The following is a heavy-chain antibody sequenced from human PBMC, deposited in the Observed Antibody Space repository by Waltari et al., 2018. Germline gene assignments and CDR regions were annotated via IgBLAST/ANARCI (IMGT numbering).Heavy chain of an antibody. V-gene: IGHV4-38-2*01. CDR1: GYSISSGYY. CDR3: ARGGLRYFDWSRRPRGPYFDY. D-gene: IGHD3-9*01. CDR2: IYHSGRT. Sequence: QVQLQESGPGLVKPSETLSLTCAVSGYSISSGYYWGWIRQPPGKGLEWIGSIYHSGRTYYNPSLKSRVTISVDTSKNQFSLKLSSVTAADTAVYYCARGGLRYFDWSRRPRGPYFDYWGQGTLVTVSS. J-gene: IGHJ4*02.